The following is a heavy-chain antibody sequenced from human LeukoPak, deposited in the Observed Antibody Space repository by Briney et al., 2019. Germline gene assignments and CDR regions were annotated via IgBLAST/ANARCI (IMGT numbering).Heavy chain of an antibody. CDR2: ISSSGGYI. Sequence: GGSLRLSCAASGFTFSTCSMNWVRQAPGKGLEWVSSISSSGGYIYYADSVKGRFTISRDNAKNSLSLQMNSLRAEDTAVYYCARDRYGDYSFDYWGQGTLVTVSS. D-gene: IGHD4-17*01. V-gene: IGHV3-21*01. J-gene: IGHJ4*02. CDR1: GFTFSTCS. CDR3: ARDRYGDYSFDY.